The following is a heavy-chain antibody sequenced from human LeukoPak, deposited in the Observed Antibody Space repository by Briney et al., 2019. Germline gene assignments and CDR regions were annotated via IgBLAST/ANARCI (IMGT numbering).Heavy chain of an antibody. Sequence: GGSLRLSCVVSGFSFCSYSLRWVRQAPGRGLEWVAVISSYDGSNQYYVDSVKGRFTISRDNSIHTLYLQMSILRPEDTAVYYCAKEGRPPRTDNSHNYLFDDYWGQGTLVTVSS. CDR3: AKEGRPPRTDNSHNYLFDDY. CDR2: ISSYDGSNQ. J-gene: IGHJ4*02. V-gene: IGHV3-30-3*01. D-gene: IGHD2/OR15-2a*01. CDR1: GFSFCSYS.